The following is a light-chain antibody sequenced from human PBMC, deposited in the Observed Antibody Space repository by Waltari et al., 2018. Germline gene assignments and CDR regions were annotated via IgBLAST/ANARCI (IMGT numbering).Light chain of an antibody. CDR3: QQYNTWPPT. CDR2: GAS. CDR1: HGISSK. J-gene: IGKJ3*01. V-gene: IGKV3-15*01. Sequence: EVVMTQSPATLSVSPGERATLSCRASHGISSKLAWYQQKPGQAPRLLISGASTRATGIPARFSGSASGTEFTLTISSMQSEDSAVYYCQQYNTWPPTFGPGTTVDIK.